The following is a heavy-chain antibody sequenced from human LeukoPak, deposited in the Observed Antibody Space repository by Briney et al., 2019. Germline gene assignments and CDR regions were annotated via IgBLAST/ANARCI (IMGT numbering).Heavy chain of an antibody. J-gene: IGHJ4*02. V-gene: IGHV3-30*02. CDR1: GFTFSTYG. Sequence: GGSLRLSCAASGFTFSTYGMHWVRQAPGKGLEWVTFILFDGTNKYNVDSVKGRFTVSRDNSQNTVYLQMSSLRAEDTAVYYCAKSGHYYGSGSSYFDSWGQGVLVTVSS. CDR3: AKSGHYYGSGSSYFDS. D-gene: IGHD3-10*01. CDR2: ILFDGTNK.